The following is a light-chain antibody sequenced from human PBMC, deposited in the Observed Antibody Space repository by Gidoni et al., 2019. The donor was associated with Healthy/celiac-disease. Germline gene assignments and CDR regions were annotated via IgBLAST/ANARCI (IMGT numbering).Light chain of an antibody. CDR3: QQYGSSTET. V-gene: IGKV3-20*01. J-gene: IGKJ1*01. CDR2: GAS. CDR1: QSVSSSY. Sequence: EIVLTQSPGTLSLSPGERATLSCRASQSVSSSYLAWYQQKPGQAPSLLIYGASSRATGIPDRFSGSGSGTDFTLTISRLEPEDFAVYYCQQYGSSTETFGQGTKVEIK.